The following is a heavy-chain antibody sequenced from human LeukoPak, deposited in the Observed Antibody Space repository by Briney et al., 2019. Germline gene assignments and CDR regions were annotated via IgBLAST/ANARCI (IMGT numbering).Heavy chain of an antibody. V-gene: IGHV3-23*01. CDR2: ISGSGAST. CDR3: AKAGGYSSSWYSDY. J-gene: IGHJ4*02. CDR1: EFTFSSYA. Sequence: PGGSLRLSCAASEFTFSSYAMSWVRQAPGKGLEWVSAISGSGASTYYADSVKGRFTISRDDSKNTLYLQMNSLRAEDTAVYYCAKAGGYSSSWYSDYWGQGTLVTVSS. D-gene: IGHD6-13*01.